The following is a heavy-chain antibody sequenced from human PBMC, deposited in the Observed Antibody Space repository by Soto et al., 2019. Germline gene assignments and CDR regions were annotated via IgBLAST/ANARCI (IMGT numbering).Heavy chain of an antibody. D-gene: IGHD3-22*01. Sequence: AAVKVSCKASGYTFTSYGISWVRQAPGQGLEWMGWISAYNGNTNYAQKLQGRVTMTTDTSTSTAYMELRSLRSDDTAVYYCARDFPQXNYDSSGYYERGDAFDIWGQGTMVTVSS. V-gene: IGHV1-18*01. CDR1: GYTFTSYG. J-gene: IGHJ3*02. CDR2: ISAYNGNT. CDR3: ARDFPQXNYDSSGYYERGDAFDI.